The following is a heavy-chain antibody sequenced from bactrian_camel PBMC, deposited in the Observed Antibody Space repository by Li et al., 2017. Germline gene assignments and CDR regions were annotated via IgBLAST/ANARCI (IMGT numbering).Heavy chain of an antibody. V-gene: IGHV3S53*01. CDR1: GDISDRNA. CDR3: AATVGPCPPYYGGTYRYTAWYKH. D-gene: IGHD2*01. J-gene: IGHJ4*01. CDR2: IDSDGST. Sequence: VQLVESGGGSVQAGGSLRLSCVVSGDISDRNAMGWFSQVPGKEREGVAHIDSDGSTNYADSVTGRFTISQDNAKNTLYLQMNSLKPEDTAMYICAATVGPCPPYYGGTYRYTAWYKHWGQGTQVTVS.